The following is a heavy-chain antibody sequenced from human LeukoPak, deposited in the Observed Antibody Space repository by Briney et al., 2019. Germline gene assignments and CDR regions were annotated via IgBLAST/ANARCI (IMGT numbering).Heavy chain of an antibody. CDR1: GFTFSAYY. CDR2: ISSSSTYI. Sequence: SGGSLRLSCAASGFTFSAYYMNWVRQAPGKGLEWVSSISSSSTYIKYADSVKGRFTISRDNAKNSLFLHLNSLRGEDTAVYYCTRNSGWYGLSWGQGTLVTVSS. D-gene: IGHD6-19*01. J-gene: IGHJ1*01. V-gene: IGHV3-21*04. CDR3: TRNSGWYGLS.